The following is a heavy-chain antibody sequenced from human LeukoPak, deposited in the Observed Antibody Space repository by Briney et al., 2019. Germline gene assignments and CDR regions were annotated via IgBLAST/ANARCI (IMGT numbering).Heavy chain of an antibody. CDR2: ISTSSSYI. J-gene: IGHJ2*01. CDR1: GFTFSRYS. D-gene: IGHD5-24*01. Sequence: GGSLRLSCAASGFTFSRYSMNWVRQAPGKVLEWVSSISTSSSYIYYADSVKGRFTISRDNAKNSLYLQMNSLRAEDTAVYYCAREERDGYNYYWYFDLWGRGTLVTVSS. V-gene: IGHV3-21*01. CDR3: AREERDGYNYYWYFDL.